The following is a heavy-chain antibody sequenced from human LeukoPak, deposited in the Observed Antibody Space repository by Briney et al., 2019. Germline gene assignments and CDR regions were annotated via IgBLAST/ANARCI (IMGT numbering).Heavy chain of an antibody. CDR3: ARLFGGVTTFDY. D-gene: IGHD3-10*02. V-gene: IGHV3-7*01. CDR2: MKGDGRSI. CDR1: GFTFGNFW. Sequence: GGSLRLSCAASGFTFGNFWMSCVREAPGRGREWVASMKGDGRSINYVESVKGRFTISRDKARNSLYLKMSSLRDEDTAVYYCARLFGGVTTFDYWGQGALVTVSS. J-gene: IGHJ4*02.